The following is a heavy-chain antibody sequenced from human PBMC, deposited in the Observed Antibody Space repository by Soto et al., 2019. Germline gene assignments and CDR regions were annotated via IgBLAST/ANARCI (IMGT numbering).Heavy chain of an antibody. CDR2: IKEDARDK. CDR3: ARPLGWRDAFDI. J-gene: IGHJ3*02. Sequence: EVQLVESGGGLVQPGGSLRLSCAASGFTFSRYWMSWVRQAPGKGLEWVANIKEDARDKYYVDSVKGRFTISRGNDKNSLWLQISSLRAEGTAGYYCARPLGWRDAFDIWGQGTRGTVSS. CDR1: GFTFSRYW. D-gene: IGHD6-19*01. V-gene: IGHV3-7*01.